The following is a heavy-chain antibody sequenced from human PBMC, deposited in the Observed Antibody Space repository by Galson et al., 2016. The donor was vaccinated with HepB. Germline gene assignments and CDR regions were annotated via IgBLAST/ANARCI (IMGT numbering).Heavy chain of an antibody. CDR1: GFTFSSHG. CDR2: ISESGGST. J-gene: IGHJ4*02. Sequence: SLRLSCAASGFTFSSHGMSWVRLPPGTGLEWVSAISESGGSTYYGESVKGRFTISRDNSKNTLFLQMNSLIDEDTAVYFCTLYNHWGQGSLVTGSS. CDR3: TLYNH. V-gene: IGHV3-23*01. D-gene: IGHD3-16*01.